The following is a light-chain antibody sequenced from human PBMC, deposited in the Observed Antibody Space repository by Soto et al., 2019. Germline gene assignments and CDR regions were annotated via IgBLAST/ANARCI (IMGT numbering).Light chain of an antibody. J-gene: IGKJ4*01. CDR1: QSVSSSY. Sequence: EIVLTQSPGTLSLSPGERATLSCRASQSVSSSYLAWYQQKPGQAPRLLIYGASSRATGIPDRFSGSGYGTDFTLTISRLEPEDFAVYYCQQYGSSQLTFGGGTNVEIK. V-gene: IGKV3-20*01. CDR2: GAS. CDR3: QQYGSSQLT.